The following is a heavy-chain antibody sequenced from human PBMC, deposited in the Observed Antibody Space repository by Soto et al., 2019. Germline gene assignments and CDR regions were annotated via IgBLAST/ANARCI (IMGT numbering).Heavy chain of an antibody. D-gene: IGHD2-21*02. CDR3: ARGYCGGDCYQRYYYYYGMDV. Sequence: EVQLVESGGGLIQPGGSLRLSCAASGFTVSSNYMSWVRQAPGKGLEWVSVIYSGGSTYYADSVKGRFTISRDNSKNTLYLQMNSLRAEDTAVYYCARGYCGGDCYQRYYYYYGMDVWGQGTTVTVSS. J-gene: IGHJ6*02. CDR2: IYSGGST. V-gene: IGHV3-53*01. CDR1: GFTVSSNY.